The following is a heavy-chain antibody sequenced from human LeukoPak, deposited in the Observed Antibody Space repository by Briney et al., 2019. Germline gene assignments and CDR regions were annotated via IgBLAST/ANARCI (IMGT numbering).Heavy chain of an antibody. Sequence: AASVKVSCKASGGTLSSYAISWVRQAPGQGLEWMGRIIPILGIANYAQKFQGRVTITADKSTSTAYMELSSLRPDDTAVYYCARDPGGHTIFGVVIPPGGYYYYGMDVWGQGTTVTVSS. CDR1: GGTLSSYA. CDR2: IIPILGIA. J-gene: IGHJ6*02. D-gene: IGHD3-3*01. V-gene: IGHV1-69*04. CDR3: ARDPGGHTIFGVVIPPGGYYYYGMDV.